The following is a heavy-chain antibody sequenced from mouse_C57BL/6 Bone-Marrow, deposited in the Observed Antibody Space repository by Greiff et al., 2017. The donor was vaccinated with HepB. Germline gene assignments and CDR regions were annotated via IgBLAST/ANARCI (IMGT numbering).Heavy chain of an antibody. Sequence: EVMLVESGGGLVQPKGSLKLSCAASGFSFNTYAMNWVRQAPGKGLEWVARIRSKSNKYATYYADSVKDRFTISRDDSESMLYLQMNNLKTEDTAMYYCVRHGGLRRGFDYWGQGTTLTVSS. J-gene: IGHJ2*01. V-gene: IGHV10-1*01. CDR1: GFSFNTYA. CDR2: IRSKSNKYAT. D-gene: IGHD2-4*01. CDR3: VRHGGLRRGFDY.